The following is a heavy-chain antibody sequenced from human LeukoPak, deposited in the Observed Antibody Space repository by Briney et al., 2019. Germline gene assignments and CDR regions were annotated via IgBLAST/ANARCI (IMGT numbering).Heavy chain of an antibody. CDR2: ISYDGSNK. CDR3: ARDADGLSSDY. D-gene: IGHD5-24*01. Sequence: GGSLRLSCAASGFTFSSYAMHWVRQAPGKGLEWVPVISYDGSNKYYADSVKGRFTISRDNSKNTLYLQMNSLRAEDTAVYYCARDADGLSSDYWGQGTLVTVSS. J-gene: IGHJ4*02. V-gene: IGHV3-30-3*01. CDR1: GFTFSSYA.